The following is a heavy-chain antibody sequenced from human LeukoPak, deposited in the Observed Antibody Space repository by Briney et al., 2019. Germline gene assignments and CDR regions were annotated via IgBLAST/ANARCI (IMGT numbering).Heavy chain of an antibody. Sequence: ASVKVSCKASGYTFTSYDINWVRQATGQGLEWMGWMNPNSGNTGYALKFQGRVTMTRNTSISTAYMELSSLRSEDTAVYYCAREAVAGTEGWFDPWGQGTLVTVSS. J-gene: IGHJ5*02. V-gene: IGHV1-8*01. CDR1: GYTFTSYD. CDR2: MNPNSGNT. D-gene: IGHD6-19*01. CDR3: AREAVAGTEGWFDP.